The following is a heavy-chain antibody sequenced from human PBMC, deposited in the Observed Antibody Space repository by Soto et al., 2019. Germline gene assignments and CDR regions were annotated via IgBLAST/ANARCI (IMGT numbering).Heavy chain of an antibody. CDR1: GGTFSSYA. Sequence: GASVKVSCKASGGTFSSYAISWVRLAPGQGLEWMGGIIPIFGTANYAQKFQGRVTITADESTSTAYMELSSLRSEDTAVYYCARGRMSSYCGGDCYEYFQHWGQGTLVTVSS. CDR3: ARGRMSSYCGGDCYEYFQH. J-gene: IGHJ1*01. V-gene: IGHV1-69*13. D-gene: IGHD2-21*02. CDR2: IIPIFGTA.